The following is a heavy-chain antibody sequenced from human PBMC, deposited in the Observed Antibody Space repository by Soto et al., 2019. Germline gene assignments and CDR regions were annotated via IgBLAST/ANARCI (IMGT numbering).Heavy chain of an antibody. Sequence: EVQVVESGGGLVQPGGSLRLACAASGFTFSSYWMSWVRQAPGKGLEWVANIKYDGSEKYYVDSVKGRFTISRDNAKNSLYLQMNSLRAEDTAVYYCAREMGWLVRDYYGMDVWGQGTTVTVSS. CDR1: GFTFSSYW. CDR2: IKYDGSEK. V-gene: IGHV3-7*03. CDR3: AREMGWLVRDYYGMDV. J-gene: IGHJ6*02. D-gene: IGHD6-19*01.